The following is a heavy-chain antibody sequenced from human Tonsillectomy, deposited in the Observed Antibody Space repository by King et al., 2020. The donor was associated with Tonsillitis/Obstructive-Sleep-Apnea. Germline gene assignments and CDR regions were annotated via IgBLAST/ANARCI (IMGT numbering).Heavy chain of an antibody. CDR1: GFTFSIYA. CDR2: ISGSAGSS. CDR3: SKTRDWYFDV. J-gene: IGHJ2*01. V-gene: IGHV3-23*04. Sequence: VQLVESGGGLEQPGGSLRLSCAASGFTFSIYAMGWVRQAPGKGMEWVSVISGSAGSSYYADSVKGRFSISRDNSKNTVYLQMNSLRAEDTAVYYCSKTRDWYFDVWGRGTLVTVSS.